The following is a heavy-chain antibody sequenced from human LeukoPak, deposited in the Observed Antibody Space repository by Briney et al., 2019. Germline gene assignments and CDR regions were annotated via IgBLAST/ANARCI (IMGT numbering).Heavy chain of an antibody. CDR1: GFTVSSNY. Sequence: GGSLRLSCAASGFTVSSNYMSWVRQAPGKGLEWVSVIYSGGSTYYADSVKGRFTISRDNSKNTLYLQMNSLRAEDTAVYYCARDYYDFWSGCHVLFDYWGQGTLVTVSS. J-gene: IGHJ4*02. D-gene: IGHD3-3*01. V-gene: IGHV3-66*01. CDR2: IYSGGST. CDR3: ARDYYDFWSGCHVLFDY.